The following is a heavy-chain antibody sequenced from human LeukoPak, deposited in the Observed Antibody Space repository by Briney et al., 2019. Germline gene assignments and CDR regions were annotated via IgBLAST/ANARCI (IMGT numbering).Heavy chain of an antibody. CDR2: IKEDGSEK. D-gene: IGHD2/OR15-2a*01. J-gene: IGHJ6*02. V-gene: IGHV3-7*03. CDR3: ARAEYCYYCGMDV. Sequence: PGGSLRLSCAASGFTLSSYWMNWARQAPGKGLEWVANIKEDGSEKYYVDSVKGRFTISRDNAKNSLYLQMNSLRAEDTAVYYCARAEYCYYCGMDVWGQGTTVTVSS. CDR1: GFTLSSYW.